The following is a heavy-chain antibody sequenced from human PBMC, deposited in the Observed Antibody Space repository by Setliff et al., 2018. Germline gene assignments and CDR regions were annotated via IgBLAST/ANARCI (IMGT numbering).Heavy chain of an antibody. J-gene: IGHJ4*02. Sequence: ASVKVSCKASGGTFINYAISWVRQAPGQGLEWMGGIIPIFVTANYAQKFQGRVTITADESTSTAYMELSSLRSEDTAVYYCARVSRTIVAARGFDYWGQGTLVTVSS. CDR1: GGTFINYA. CDR3: ARVSRTIVAARGFDY. D-gene: IGHD1-26*01. CDR2: IIPIFVTA. V-gene: IGHV1-69*13.